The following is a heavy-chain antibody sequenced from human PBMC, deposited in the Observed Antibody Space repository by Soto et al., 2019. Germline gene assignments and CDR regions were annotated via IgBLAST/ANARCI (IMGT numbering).Heavy chain of an antibody. Sequence: GGSLRLSCAASGFTFSSYGMHWVRQAPGKGLEWVAVIWYDGSNKYYADSVKGRLTSSRDNSKNTLYLQMNSLRAEDTAVYYCARDYYDLAGYYFDYWGQGTLVTVSS. J-gene: IGHJ4*02. V-gene: IGHV3-33*01. CDR2: IWYDGSNK. CDR1: GFTFSSYG. D-gene: IGHD3-3*01. CDR3: ARDYYDLAGYYFDY.